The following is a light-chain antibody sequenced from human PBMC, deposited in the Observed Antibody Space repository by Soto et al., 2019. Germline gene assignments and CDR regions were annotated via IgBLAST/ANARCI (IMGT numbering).Light chain of an antibody. CDR1: SSNIGVNT. J-gene: IGLJ2*01. Sequence: QSVVTQPPSASGTPGQGVTSSCSGSSSNIGVNTVNWYQQLPGTAPKLLIYSNNLRPSGVPDRFSGSKSGTSASLAISGLQSEDEADYHCASWDDSLNGVVFGGGTKRTVL. CDR2: SNN. CDR3: ASWDDSLNGVV. V-gene: IGLV1-44*01.